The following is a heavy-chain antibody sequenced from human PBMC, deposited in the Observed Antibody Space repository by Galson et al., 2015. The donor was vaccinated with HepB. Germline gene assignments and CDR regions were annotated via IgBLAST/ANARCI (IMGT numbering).Heavy chain of an antibody. V-gene: IGHV3-21*01. D-gene: IGHD2-2*01. CDR1: GFTFSSYS. CDR3: ARDVSWGYCSSISCYGYYFDY. CDR2: ISSSSSYI. Sequence: SLRLSCAASGFTFSSYSMNWVRQAPGKGLDWVSSISSSSSYIYYADSVKVRFTISRDNAKNSLYLQMNSLRAEDTAVYYCARDVSWGYCSSISCYGYYFDYWGQGTLVTVSS. J-gene: IGHJ4*02.